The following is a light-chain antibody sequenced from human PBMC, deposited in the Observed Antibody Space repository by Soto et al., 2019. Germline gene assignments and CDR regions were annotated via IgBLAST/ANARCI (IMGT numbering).Light chain of an antibody. CDR2: GAS. J-gene: IGKJ4*01. CDR3: QQYSQWPLT. V-gene: IGKV3-15*01. Sequence: EIVLTQSPGTLSLSPGERATLSCRAGQSVTSNLAWYQQKPGQAPRLLMYGASTRATGIPARFGGSGSATEFTLTISSLQSEDFAVYYCQQYSQWPLTFGGGTKVDIK. CDR1: QSVTSN.